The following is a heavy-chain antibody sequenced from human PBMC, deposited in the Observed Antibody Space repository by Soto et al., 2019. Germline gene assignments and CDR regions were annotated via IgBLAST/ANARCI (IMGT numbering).Heavy chain of an antibody. CDR3: ARVRYGDYVLCMDV. Sequence: GGSLRLSCAASGFTFSSYEMNWVRQAPGKGLEWVSYISSSGSTIYYADSVKGRFTISRDNAKNSLYLQMNSLRAEDTAVYYCARVRYGDYVLCMDVWGLGATVTVSS. V-gene: IGHV3-48*03. CDR1: GFTFSSYE. CDR2: ISSSGSTI. D-gene: IGHD4-17*01. J-gene: IGHJ6*02.